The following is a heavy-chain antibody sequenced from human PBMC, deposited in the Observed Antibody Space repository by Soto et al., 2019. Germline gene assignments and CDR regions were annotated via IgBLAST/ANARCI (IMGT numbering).Heavy chain of an antibody. V-gene: IGHV5-51*01. CDR3: ARGGSEGDYLDY. CDR1: GYSFTSYL. CDR2: IYPGDSET. Sequence: GESLKISCKGSGYSFTSYLICWVRQMPVKGLEWMGIIYPGDSETRYSPSFQGQVTVSVDKSISTAYLQWSSLKASDTAMYYCARGGSEGDYLDYFGQGTLVTFSS. D-gene: IGHD1-26*01. J-gene: IGHJ4*02.